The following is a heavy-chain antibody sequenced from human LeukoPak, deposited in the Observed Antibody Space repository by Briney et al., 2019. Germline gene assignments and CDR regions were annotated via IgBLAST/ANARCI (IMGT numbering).Heavy chain of an antibody. Sequence: SETLSLTCTVSGGSISSYYWSWIRQPAGKGLEWIGRIYTSGSTNYNPSLKSRVTMSVDTSKNQFSLKLSSVTAADTAVYYCAREGVHMTTVTGNWFDPWGQGTLVTVSS. D-gene: IGHD4-17*01. CDR2: IYTSGST. V-gene: IGHV4-4*07. CDR1: GGSISSYY. CDR3: AREGVHMTTVTGNWFDP. J-gene: IGHJ5*02.